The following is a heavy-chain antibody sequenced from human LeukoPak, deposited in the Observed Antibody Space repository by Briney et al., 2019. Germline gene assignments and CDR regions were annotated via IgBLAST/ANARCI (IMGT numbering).Heavy chain of an antibody. CDR1: GFTFSSYA. V-gene: IGHV3-23*01. D-gene: IGHD2-2*01. CDR2: ISGSGGST. CDR3: AKDRGDIVVVPAAGFDY. J-gene: IGHJ4*02. Sequence: PGGSLRLSCAASGFTFSSYAMSWVRQAPGKGLEWVSAISGSGGSTYYADSVKGRFTIPRDNSKNTLYLQMNSLRAEDTAVYYCAKDRGDIVVVPAAGFDYWGQGTLVTVSS.